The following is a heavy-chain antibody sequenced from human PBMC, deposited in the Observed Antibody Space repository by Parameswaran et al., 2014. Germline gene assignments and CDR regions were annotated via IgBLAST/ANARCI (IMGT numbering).Heavy chain of an antibody. CDR2: ISSSSSYI. D-gene: IGHD2-2*01. CDR3: ARSVPAATPDY. Sequence: QPPGKGLEWVSSISSSSSYIYYADSVKGRFTISRDNAKNSLYLQMNSLRAEDTAVYYCARSVPAATPDYWGQGTLVTVSS. V-gene: IGHV3-21*01. J-gene: IGHJ4*02.